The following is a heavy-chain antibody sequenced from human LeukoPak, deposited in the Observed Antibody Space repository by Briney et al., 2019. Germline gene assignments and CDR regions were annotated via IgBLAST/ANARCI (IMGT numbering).Heavy chain of an antibody. Sequence: ASVKVSCKASGYTFTGYYMHWLRQAPGQGLEWMGWINPNSGGTNYAQKFQGWVTMTRDTSISTAYMELSRLRSDDTAVYYCARDLGPIAAAGYSRPHYGMAVWGQGTTVTVSS. V-gene: IGHV1-2*04. J-gene: IGHJ6*02. CDR1: GYTFTGYY. CDR2: INPNSGGT. CDR3: ARDLGPIAAAGYSRPHYGMAV. D-gene: IGHD6-13*01.